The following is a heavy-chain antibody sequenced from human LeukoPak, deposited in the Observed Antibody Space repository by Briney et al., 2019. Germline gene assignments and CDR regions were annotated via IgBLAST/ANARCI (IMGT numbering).Heavy chain of an antibody. CDR2: ISGSGGST. Sequence: GGSLRLSCAASGFTFSSYAVSWVRQAPGKGLEWVSAISGSGGSTYYADSVEGRFTISRDNSKNTLYLQMNSLRAEDTAVYYCAKAPYYYGSGFYWGQGTLVTVSS. D-gene: IGHD3-10*01. CDR3: AKAPYYYGSGFY. CDR1: GFTFSSYA. V-gene: IGHV3-23*01. J-gene: IGHJ4*02.